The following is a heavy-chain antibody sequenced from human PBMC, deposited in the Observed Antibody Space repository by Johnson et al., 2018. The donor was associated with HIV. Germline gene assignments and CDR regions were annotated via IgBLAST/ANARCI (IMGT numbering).Heavy chain of an antibody. V-gene: IGHV3-66*01. Sequence: VQLVESGGGLVQPGGSLRLSCAASGFTVSSNYMSWVRQAPGQGLEWVSIIYSGGNTYYADSIKGRFTISRDNSKNTLYLQINNVRAEDTAVYYCAREGTVSYGGALDIWGQGTMVTVSS. D-gene: IGHD4-17*01. CDR1: GFTVSSNY. CDR2: IYSGGNT. J-gene: IGHJ3*02. CDR3: AREGTVSYGGALDI.